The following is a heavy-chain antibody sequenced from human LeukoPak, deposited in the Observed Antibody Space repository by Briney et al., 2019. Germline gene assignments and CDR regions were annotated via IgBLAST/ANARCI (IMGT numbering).Heavy chain of an antibody. CDR3: ARVVDHDYGDYYLDY. CDR1: GFTFRSYT. V-gene: IGHV3-23*01. D-gene: IGHD4-17*01. CDR2: ISGSGGNT. J-gene: IGHJ4*02. Sequence: GGSLRLSCAASGFTFRSYTMSWVRQAPGKGLEWVSVISGSGGNTYYADPVKGRFTISRDNSKNTLYMQMNSLRAEDTAVYYCARVVDHDYGDYYLDYWGQGTLVTVSS.